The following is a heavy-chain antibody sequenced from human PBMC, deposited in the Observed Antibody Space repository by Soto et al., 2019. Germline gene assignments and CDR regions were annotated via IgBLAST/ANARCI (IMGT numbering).Heavy chain of an antibody. D-gene: IGHD3-22*01. CDR2: MYPGDSDT. CDR1: GYDFNTNW. Sequence: GESLKISCRGSGYDFNTNWFGWVRQLPGRGLELVGIMYPGDSDTRLHPSLQGHVTLSADVTVSTAFLQWRTLKTSDSGMYFWARLPRDCNKTSCYYADHWGQRTSVTVS. CDR3: ARLPRDCNKTSCYYADH. V-gene: IGHV5-51*01. J-gene: IGHJ4*02.